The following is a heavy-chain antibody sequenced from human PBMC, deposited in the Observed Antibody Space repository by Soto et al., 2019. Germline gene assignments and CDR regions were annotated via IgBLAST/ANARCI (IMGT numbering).Heavy chain of an antibody. CDR2: IYYSGST. D-gene: IGHD2-2*01. Sequence: PSCTLDLTSTASSDTMNSSIFAWAWKRQPPGKGLEWIGSIYYSGSTYYNPSLKSRVTISVDTSKNQFSLKLSSVTAADTAVYYCASLGGGYCSSTSCYLPWGQGTLVTVSS. CDR1: SDTMNSSIFA. J-gene: IGHJ5*02. V-gene: IGHV4-39*01. CDR3: ASLGGGYCSSTSCYLP.